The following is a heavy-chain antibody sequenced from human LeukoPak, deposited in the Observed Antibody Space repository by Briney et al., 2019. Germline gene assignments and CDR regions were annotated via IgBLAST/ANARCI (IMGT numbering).Heavy chain of an antibody. CDR3: ARHRSPPPSGWYY. J-gene: IGHJ4*02. CDR1: GASISSGTYY. D-gene: IGHD6-19*01. Sequence: SQTLSLTCTVSGASISSGTYYWSWIRQHPGKGPEWIGYIHYTGSTYYNPSLESRVTISVDTSKNQFSLKLSSVTAADTAVYYCARHRSPPPSGWYYWGQGTLVTVSS. CDR2: IHYTGST. V-gene: IGHV4-30-4*01.